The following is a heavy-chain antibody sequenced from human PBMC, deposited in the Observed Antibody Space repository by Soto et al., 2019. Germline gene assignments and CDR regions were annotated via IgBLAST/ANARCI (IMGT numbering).Heavy chain of an antibody. V-gene: IGHV3-23*01. D-gene: IGHD5-18*01. J-gene: IGHJ4*02. CDR1: GFTFSTYA. CDR3: AKDCPRRASGYFFNS. Sequence: EVQLLESGGKLVQPGGSLTLSCAASGFTFSTYAMAWVRQAPGKGLEWVSGVSASGLNTDYADPVKGRFYISRDNSKNTGSLHMNSLRAEDTALDYCAKDCPRRASGYFFNSGGQGTPVTVSS. CDR2: VSASGLNT.